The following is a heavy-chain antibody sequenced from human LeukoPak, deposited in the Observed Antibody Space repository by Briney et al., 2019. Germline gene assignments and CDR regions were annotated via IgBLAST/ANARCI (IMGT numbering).Heavy chain of an antibody. J-gene: IGHJ4*02. CDR3: ARRFYYDGHHDS. D-gene: IGHD3-22*01. CDR2: IYSTGST. CDR1: AASIRNNH. V-gene: IGHV4-59*08. Sequence: SESLSLTCTVSAASIRNNHWSWIRQPPGEGLEWIGYIYSTGSTSYNPSLKSRVTISVDTSKNQFSLNLTSVTAADTAVYYCARRFYYDGHHDSWGQGTLVTVSS.